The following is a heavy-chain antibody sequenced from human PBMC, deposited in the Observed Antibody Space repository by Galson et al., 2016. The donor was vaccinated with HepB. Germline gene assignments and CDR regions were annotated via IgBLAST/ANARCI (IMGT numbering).Heavy chain of an antibody. CDR1: GFIFDDFA. J-gene: IGHJ4*02. CDR2: INWNSGSI. D-gene: IGHD6-19*01. Sequence: SLRLSCAASGFIFDDFAMHWVRQAPGKGLEWVSGINWNSGSIGYADSVKGRFTISRDNAKDTLYLQMNSLRAEDTALYYCAKGGLAVAGAFDYGGQETLVTVSS. CDR3: AKGGLAVAGAFDY. V-gene: IGHV3-9*01.